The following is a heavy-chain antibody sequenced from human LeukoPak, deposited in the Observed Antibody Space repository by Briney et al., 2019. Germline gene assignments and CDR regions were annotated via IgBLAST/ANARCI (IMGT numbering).Heavy chain of an antibody. V-gene: IGHV1-69*10. Sequence: GASVKVSCKASGGTFISYAISWVGQAPGQGREWRGGIIPIFGIANYAQKFQGRVTITAHKSTSTAYMELSSLRSEDTAVYYCARDPDYGMDVWGQGTTVTASS. J-gene: IGHJ6*02. CDR1: GGTFISYA. CDR3: ARDPDYGMDV. CDR2: IIPIFGIA.